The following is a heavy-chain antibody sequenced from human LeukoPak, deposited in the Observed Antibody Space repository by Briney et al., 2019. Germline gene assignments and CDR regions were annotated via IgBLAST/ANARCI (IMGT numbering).Heavy chain of an antibody. CDR3: ARQYLSIFGVVEDWFDP. D-gene: IGHD3-3*01. CDR1: GGSISSSSYY. J-gene: IGHJ5*02. V-gene: IGHV4-39*01. CDR2: IYYSGST. Sequence: SETLSLTCTVSGGSISSSSYYWGWIRQPPGKGLEWSCSIYYSGSTYYNPSLKSRVTISVDTYKNQFSLQLSSVTAADTDVYYCARQYLSIFGVVEDWFDPWGQGTLVTVSS.